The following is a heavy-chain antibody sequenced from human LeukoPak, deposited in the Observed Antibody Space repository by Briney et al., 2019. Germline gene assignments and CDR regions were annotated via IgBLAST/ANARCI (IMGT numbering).Heavy chain of an antibody. CDR3: ARDRVQANPRRGYYYYGMDV. Sequence: PSETLSLTCTVSGGSVSSGSYYWSWIRQPPGKGLAWIGYIYYSGSTNYNPSLKSRVTISVDTSKNQFSLKLSSVTAADTAVYYCARDRVQANPRRGYYYYGMDVWGQGTTVTVSS. CDR2: IYYSGST. D-gene: IGHD1-1*01. V-gene: IGHV4-61*01. CDR1: GGSVSSGSYY. J-gene: IGHJ6*02.